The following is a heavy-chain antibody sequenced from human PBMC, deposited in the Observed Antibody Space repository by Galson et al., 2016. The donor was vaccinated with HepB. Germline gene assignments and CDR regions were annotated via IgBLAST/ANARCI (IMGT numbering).Heavy chain of an antibody. D-gene: IGHD3-22*01. CDR2: IKQDGSEK. CDR3: AKVRYDSSSYQSPYFDH. V-gene: IGHV3-7*05. Sequence: SLRLSCATSGFTFSTYYMTWVRQPPGKGLEWVAGIKQDGSEKYYVDSVKGRFTISRDNAKNSLYVQMDSLRVEDTAVYYCAKVRYDSSSYQSPYFDHWGQGILVTVSS. CDR1: GFTFSTYY. J-gene: IGHJ4*02.